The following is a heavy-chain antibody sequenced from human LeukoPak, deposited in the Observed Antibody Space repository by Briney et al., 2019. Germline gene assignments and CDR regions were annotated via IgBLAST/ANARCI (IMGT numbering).Heavy chain of an antibody. Sequence: GGSLRLSCAASGFTFDTYGMHWVRQAPGKGLEWVAVISHDGVDKYYADSVKGRFTISRDNSKNTVSLQVNSLRAEDSAAYYCAKGGYCSATRCYVGKGMDDWGQGTLVTVSS. J-gene: IGHJ4*02. D-gene: IGHD2-2*01. CDR1: GFTFDTYG. CDR3: AKGGYCSATRCYVGKGMDD. CDR2: ISHDGVDK. V-gene: IGHV3-30*18.